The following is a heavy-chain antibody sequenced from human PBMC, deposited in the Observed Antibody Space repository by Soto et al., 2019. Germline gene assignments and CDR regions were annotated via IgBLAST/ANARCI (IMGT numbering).Heavy chain of an antibody. Sequence: GASVKVSCKASGYTFISYYVHWVRQAPGQGLEYMGIINPSAGTTNFARRFQGRVTMTRDTSTSTVYMELSSLRSEDTAVYFCARGDLLSGNDLNWFDPWGLGTLVTVSS. CDR2: INPSAGTT. V-gene: IGHV1-46*01. CDR1: GYTFISYY. CDR3: ARGDLLSGNDLNWFDP. D-gene: IGHD3-3*01. J-gene: IGHJ5*02.